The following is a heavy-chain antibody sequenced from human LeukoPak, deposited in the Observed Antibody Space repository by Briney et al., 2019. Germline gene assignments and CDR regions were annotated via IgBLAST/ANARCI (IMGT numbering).Heavy chain of an antibody. Sequence: GGSLRLSCAASGFTFGDYYMTWVRQAPGKGLEWVGRIKSKTHGGTTDYAAPVYGRFTVSRDDSKNTLYLQMNSLQTEDTAVYYCTTFSDCTSSICYTNYWGQGTLVTVSS. CDR3: TTFSDCTSSICYTNY. V-gene: IGHV3-15*01. CDR2: IKSKTHGGTT. D-gene: IGHD2-2*02. CDR1: GFTFGDYY. J-gene: IGHJ4*02.